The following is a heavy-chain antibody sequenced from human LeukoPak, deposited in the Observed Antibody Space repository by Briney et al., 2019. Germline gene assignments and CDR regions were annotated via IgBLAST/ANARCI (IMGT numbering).Heavy chain of an antibody. Sequence: SETLSLTCVVYGGSFNGYYWSWIRQPPGKGLEWIGEINHSGSTNYNPSLKSRVTISVDTSKNQSSLKLSSVTAADTAVYYCARGLDSSGYYYVDYWGQGTLVTVSS. CDR3: ARGLDSSGYYYVDY. CDR2: INHSGST. D-gene: IGHD3-22*01. V-gene: IGHV4-34*01. CDR1: GGSFNGYY. J-gene: IGHJ4*02.